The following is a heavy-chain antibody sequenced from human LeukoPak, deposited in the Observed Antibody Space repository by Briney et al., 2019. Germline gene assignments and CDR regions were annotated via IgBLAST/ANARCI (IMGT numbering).Heavy chain of an antibody. J-gene: IGHJ4*02. Sequence: PWGSLTLSCAAPGFTVSTNYMSWVRQAPGKGLEWISVIYSGGNTFFADSVKGRITISRDNSKNTLFLQMNSLRAEDMAVYYCARVVPGAMSADYWGQGTLVTISS. V-gene: IGHV3-66*01. CDR1: GFTVSTNY. CDR2: IYSGGNT. D-gene: IGHD2-2*01. CDR3: ARVVPGAMSADY.